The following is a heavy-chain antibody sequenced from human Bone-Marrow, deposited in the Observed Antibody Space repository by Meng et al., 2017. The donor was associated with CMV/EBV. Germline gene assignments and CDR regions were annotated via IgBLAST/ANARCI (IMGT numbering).Heavy chain of an antibody. CDR3: AREYTTEENSDY. J-gene: IGHJ4*02. D-gene: IGHD2-2*02. V-gene: IGHV3-30*03. CDR2: VSHDGRTK. Sequence: SCAASGCNFSSYGMHWVRQAPGKGLEWVAAVSHDGRTKFYADSVKGRFTISRDNSKNTLYLQVSSLRAEDTAVFYCAREYTTEENSDYWGQGTLVTVSS. CDR1: GCNFSSYG.